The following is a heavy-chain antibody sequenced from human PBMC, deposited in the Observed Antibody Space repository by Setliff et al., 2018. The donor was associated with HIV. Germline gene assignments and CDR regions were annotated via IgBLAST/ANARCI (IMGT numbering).Heavy chain of an antibody. J-gene: IGHJ3*02. CDR2: INPNSGGT. D-gene: IGHD1-26*01. Sequence: ASVKASCKASGYTFTGYYMHWVRQAPGQGLEWMGRINPNSGGTKYAQKFQGRVTMTRDTSISTAYMELSRLRSDDTAVYYCARGTRVGANDAFDIWGQGTVVTVSS. V-gene: IGHV1-2*06. CDR1: GYTFTGYY. CDR3: ARGTRVGANDAFDI.